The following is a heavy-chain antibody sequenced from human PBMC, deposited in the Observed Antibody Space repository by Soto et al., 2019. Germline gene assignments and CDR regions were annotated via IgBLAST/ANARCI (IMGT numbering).Heavy chain of an antibody. D-gene: IGHD6-19*01. CDR3: ARGPTGCYGYDY. CDR1: GVTFSSSW. V-gene: IGHV3-74*01. Sequence: EVQLVESGGGLVQPGGSLRLSCAASGVTFSSSWMHWVRQAPGKGLVWVSRINSDASRTNYVVSVKGRFTISRDNAKNTLYLQMHSLSVEDTALYYCARGPTGCYGYDYWCQGTRFTVSS. J-gene: IGHJ4*02. CDR2: INSDASRT.